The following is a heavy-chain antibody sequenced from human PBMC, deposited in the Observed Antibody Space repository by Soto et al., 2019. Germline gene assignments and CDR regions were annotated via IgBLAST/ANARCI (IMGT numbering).Heavy chain of an antibody. V-gene: IGHV4-28*03. CDR3: ARVPDY. Sequence: PSETLSLTCAVSGYSISSSNGWGWIRQPPGKGLEWIGYIYYSGSTYYNPSLKSRVTISVDRSKNQFSLKLSSVTAADTAVYYCARVPDYWGQGTLVTVSS. J-gene: IGHJ4*02. CDR2: IYYSGST. CDR1: GYSISSSNG.